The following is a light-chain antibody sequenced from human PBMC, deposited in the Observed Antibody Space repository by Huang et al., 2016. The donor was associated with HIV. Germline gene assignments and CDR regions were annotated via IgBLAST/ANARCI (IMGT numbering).Light chain of an antibody. CDR3: QQYDNVPIT. Sequence: DIQMTQSPSSLSASVGDRVTITCQASQDISTYLNWYQQKPGKAPKGLIYAASNLETGVPSRFSGSGSGTKFTVTISTLQPEDIATYYCQQYDNVPITFGQGTRLEI. CDR2: AAS. CDR1: QDISTY. V-gene: IGKV1-33*01. J-gene: IGKJ5*01.